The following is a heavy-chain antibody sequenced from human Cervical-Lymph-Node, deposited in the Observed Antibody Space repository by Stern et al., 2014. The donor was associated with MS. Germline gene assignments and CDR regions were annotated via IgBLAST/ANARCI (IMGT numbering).Heavy chain of an antibody. D-gene: IGHD3-3*01. J-gene: IGHJ4*02. V-gene: IGHV1-69*01. CDR2: IIPMFDTA. CDR3: ARGSVYYDFWTTSYGHLEF. Sequence: QLVQSGAEVKRPGSSVKVSCQTSGDNFTKYAFNWVRLVPGRGLEWMGGIIPMFDTADYAHNLKGRVTITADESTSTTYMDLSSLTSEDTALYYCARGSVYYDFWTTSYGHLEFWGQGTLVTVSS. CDR1: GDNFTKYA.